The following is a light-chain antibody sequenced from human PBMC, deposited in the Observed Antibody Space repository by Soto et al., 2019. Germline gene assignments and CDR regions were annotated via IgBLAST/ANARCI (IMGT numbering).Light chain of an antibody. CDR2: DVS. J-gene: IGLJ1*01. Sequence: QSVLTQPASVSGSPGQSITISCTGTSSDVGGYNYVSWYQQHPGKAPKLMIYDVSNRPSGVSNRFSGSKSGITASLTISGLQAEDEADYYCSSYTSSSTLLYVFGTGTQLTVL. CDR3: SSYTSSSTLLYV. V-gene: IGLV2-14*01. CDR1: SSDVGGYNY.